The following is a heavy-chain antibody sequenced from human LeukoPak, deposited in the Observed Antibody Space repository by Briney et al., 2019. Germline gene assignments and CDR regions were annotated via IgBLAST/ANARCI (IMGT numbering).Heavy chain of an antibody. V-gene: IGHV4-34*01. CDR3: ARQWELSAFDI. Sequence: SETLSLTCAVYGGSFSGYYWSWIRQPPGKGLEWIGEINHSGSTNYNPSLKSRVTISVDTSKNQFSLKLSSVTAADTAVYYCARQWELSAFDIWGQGTMVTVSS. D-gene: IGHD1-26*01. CDR2: INHSGST. CDR1: GGSFSGYY. J-gene: IGHJ3*02.